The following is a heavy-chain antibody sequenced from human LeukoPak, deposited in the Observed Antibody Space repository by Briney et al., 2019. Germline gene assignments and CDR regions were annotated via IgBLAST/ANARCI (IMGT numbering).Heavy chain of an antibody. V-gene: IGHV3-30*18. J-gene: IGHJ4*02. CDR3: AKDIGSRSGLFDY. Sequence: GGSLRLSCAASGFAFSTYGMHWVRQAPGKGLEWVAVISYDGSNKYYADSVKGRFTISRDNSGNTLYLQMHSLRTEDTAVFYCAKDIGSRSGLFDYWGQGTLVTVSS. CDR1: GFAFSTYG. CDR2: ISYDGSNK. D-gene: IGHD1-26*01.